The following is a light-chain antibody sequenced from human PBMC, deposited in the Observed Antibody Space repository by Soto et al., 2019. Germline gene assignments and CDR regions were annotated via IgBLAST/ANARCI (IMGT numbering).Light chain of an antibody. Sequence: QSVLTQPPSVSGSPGQRVTISCTGSSSNIGATYDVQWYQQLPGKAPKLLIYGNSNRPSGVPDRFSGSKSGTSASQAITGLQADDEADYYGQSYDSSQSAHYVFGTGTKLTVL. CDR3: QSYDSSQSAHYV. V-gene: IGLV1-40*01. CDR1: SSNIGATYD. J-gene: IGLJ1*01. CDR2: GNS.